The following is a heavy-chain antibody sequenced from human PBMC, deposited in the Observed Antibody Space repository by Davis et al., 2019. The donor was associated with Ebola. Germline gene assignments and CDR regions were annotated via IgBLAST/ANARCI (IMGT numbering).Heavy chain of an antibody. D-gene: IGHD4-17*01. J-gene: IGHJ5*02. CDR1: GFTFSSYS. Sequence: GGSLRLSCAASGFTFSSYSMNWVRQAPGKGLEWVSSISSSSSYIYYADSVKGRFTISRDNSKNTLYLQRNSLRAEDTAVYYCARGTGTVTTYWFDPWGQGTLVTVSS. CDR2: ISSSSSYI. CDR3: ARGTGTVTTYWFDP. V-gene: IGHV3-21*01.